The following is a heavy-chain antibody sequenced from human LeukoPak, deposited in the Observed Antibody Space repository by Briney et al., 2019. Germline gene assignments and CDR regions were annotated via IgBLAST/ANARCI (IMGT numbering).Heavy chain of an antibody. CDR2: ISSSSSYI. J-gene: IGHJ6*03. CDR3: ARDYNGGANYYYYYMDV. CDR1: GFTFSSYS. V-gene: IGHV3-21*01. Sequence: GGSLRLSCAASGFTFSSYSMNWVRQAPGKGLEWVSSISSSSSYIYYADSVKGRFTISRDNAKNSLYLQMNSLRAEDTAVYYCARDYNGGANYYYYYMDVWGKGTTVTVSS. D-gene: IGHD1-14*01.